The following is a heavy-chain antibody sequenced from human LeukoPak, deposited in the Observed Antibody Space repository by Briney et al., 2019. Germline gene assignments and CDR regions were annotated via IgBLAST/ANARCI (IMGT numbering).Heavy chain of an antibody. CDR3: ASGVGSYYYDSSGYLY. Sequence: SETLSLTCTVSGGSISSSSYYWGWLRQPPGKGLEWIGSIYYSGSTYYNPSLKSRVTISVDTSKNQFSLKLSSVTAADTAVYYCASGVGSYYYDSSGYLYWGQGTLVTVSS. D-gene: IGHD3-22*01. CDR1: GGSISSSSYY. V-gene: IGHV4-39*07. CDR2: IYYSGST. J-gene: IGHJ4*02.